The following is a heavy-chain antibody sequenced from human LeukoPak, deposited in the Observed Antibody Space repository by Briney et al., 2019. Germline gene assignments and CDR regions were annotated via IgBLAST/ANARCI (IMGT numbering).Heavy chain of an antibody. Sequence: ASVKVSCQASGYAFTSYYMHWVRQAPGQGLEWMGIINPSGGSTSYAQKFQGRVTMTRDTSTSTVYMELSSLRSEDTAVYYCARDRTDYYGMDVWGQGTTVTVSS. CDR2: INPSGGST. CDR1: GYAFTSYY. CDR3: ARDRTDYYGMDV. V-gene: IGHV1-46*01. J-gene: IGHJ6*02.